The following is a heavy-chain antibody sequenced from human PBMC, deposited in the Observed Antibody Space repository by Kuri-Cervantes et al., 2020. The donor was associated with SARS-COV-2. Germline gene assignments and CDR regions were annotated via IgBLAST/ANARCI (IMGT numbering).Heavy chain of an antibody. D-gene: IGHD3-22*01. CDR1: GGSISSSCYD. J-gene: IGHJ5*02. Sequence: ESLKISCTVSGGSISSSCYDWGWIRQPPGKGLEWIGSIYYSGSTYYNPSPKSRVTITVDTSKNQFSLKLSSVTAADTAVYYCAGRHYYDSSGPSMALNWFDPWGQGTLVTVSS. CDR3: AGRHYYDSSGPSMALNWFDP. V-gene: IGHV4-39*01. CDR2: IYYSGST.